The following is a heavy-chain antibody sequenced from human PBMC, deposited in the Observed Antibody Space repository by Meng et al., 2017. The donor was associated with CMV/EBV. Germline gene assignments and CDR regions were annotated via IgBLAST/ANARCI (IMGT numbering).Heavy chain of an antibody. J-gene: IGHJ6*02. Sequence: GESLKISCAASGFTFSSYWMSWVRQAPGKGLEWVANIKQDGSEKYYVDSVKGRFTISRDNAKNSLYLQMNSLRAEDTAVYYCARDNEGGYDFWSGYYGYYYYGMDVWGQGTTVTV. D-gene: IGHD3-3*01. CDR2: IKQDGSEK. V-gene: IGHV3-7*01. CDR1: GFTFSSYW. CDR3: ARDNEGGYDFWSGYYGYYYYGMDV.